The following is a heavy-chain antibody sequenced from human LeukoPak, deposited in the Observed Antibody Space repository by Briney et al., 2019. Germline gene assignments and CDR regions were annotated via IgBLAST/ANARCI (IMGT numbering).Heavy chain of an antibody. CDR1: GFTFSSYA. J-gene: IGHJ4*02. Sequence: GGSLRLSCAASGFTFSSYAMSWVRQAPGKGLEGVSAISGSGGSTYYADSVKGRFTISRDNSKNTLYLQMNSLRAEDTAVYYCAKDGYCSSTSCPTGYFFDYWGQGTLVTVSS. D-gene: IGHD2-2*01. CDR2: ISGSGGST. CDR3: AKDGYCSSTSCPTGYFFDY. V-gene: IGHV3-23*01.